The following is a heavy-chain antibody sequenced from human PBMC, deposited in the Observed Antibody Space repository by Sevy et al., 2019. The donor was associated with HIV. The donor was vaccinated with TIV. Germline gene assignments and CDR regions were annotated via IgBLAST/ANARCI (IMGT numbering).Heavy chain of an antibody. V-gene: IGHV1-8*01. CDR1: GYTYTSYD. CDR3: ARGRQQLVPY. J-gene: IGHJ4*02. Sequence: ASVKVSCKASGYTYTSYDINWVRLATRQGLEWMGWMNPNSGNTGYAQKFQGRVTMTRNTSISTAYMELSSLRSEDTAVYYCARGRQQLVPYWGQGTLVTVSS. D-gene: IGHD6-13*01. CDR2: MNPNSGNT.